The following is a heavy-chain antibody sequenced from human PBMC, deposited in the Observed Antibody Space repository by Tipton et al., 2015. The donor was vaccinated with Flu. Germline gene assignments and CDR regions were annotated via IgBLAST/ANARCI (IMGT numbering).Heavy chain of an antibody. J-gene: IGHJ6*02. D-gene: IGHD6-13*01. V-gene: IGHV1-69*01. CDR2: IIPIFGTA. CDR3: ARPGGVQQLVRGYFYYYYGMDV. Sequence: QVQLVQSGAEVKKPGSSVKVSCKASGGTFSSYAISWVRQAPGQGLEWMGGIIPIFGTANYAQKFQGRVTITADESTSPAYMERSSLRSEDTAVYSCARPGGVQQLVRGYFYYYYGMDVWGQGTTVTVSS. CDR1: GGTFSSYA.